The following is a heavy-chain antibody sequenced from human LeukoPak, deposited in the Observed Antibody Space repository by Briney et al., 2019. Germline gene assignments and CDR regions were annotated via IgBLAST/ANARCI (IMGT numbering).Heavy chain of an antibody. D-gene: IGHD3-22*01. V-gene: IGHV1-69*05. CDR2: IIPIFGTA. CDR1: GGTFSSYA. Sequence: GASVKVPCKASGGTFSSYAISWVRQAPGQGLEWMGRIIPIFGTANYAQKFQGRVTITTDESTSTAYMELSSLRSEDTAVYYCAPDSYYYDSSSGWGQGTLVTVSS. CDR3: APDSYYYDSSSG. J-gene: IGHJ4*02.